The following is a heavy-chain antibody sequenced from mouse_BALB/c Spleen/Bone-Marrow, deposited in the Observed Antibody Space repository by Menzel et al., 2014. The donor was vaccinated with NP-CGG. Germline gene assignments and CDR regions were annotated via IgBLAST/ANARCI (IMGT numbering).Heavy chain of an antibody. V-gene: IGHV1-14*01. CDR2: INXXXDGI. Sequence: EVQLQQSGPELVKPGASVKMSCKASGYTFTRXVXHWVRRKPXXGLEWIXXINXXXDGIKYNEKFKGKATLTSDKSSSTAYMELSSLTSEDSAVYYCASGTPATSYYALDYWGQGTSVTVSS. J-gene: IGHJ4*01. D-gene: IGHD1-2*01. CDR1: GYTFTRXV. CDR3: ASGTPATSYYALDY.